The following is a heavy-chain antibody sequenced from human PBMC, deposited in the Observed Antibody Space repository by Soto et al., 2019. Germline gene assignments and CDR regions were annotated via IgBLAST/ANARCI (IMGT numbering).Heavy chain of an antibody. V-gene: IGHV4-31*03. CDR2: IYYSGST. J-gene: IGHJ6*02. CDR1: GGSISSGGYY. D-gene: IGHD3-10*01. Sequence: KASETLSLTCTVSGGSISSGGYYWGWIRQHPGKGLEWIGYIYYSGSTYYNPSLKSRVTISVDTSKNQFSLKLSSVTAADTAVYYCARDQKGYYGSGSYYNAEYGMDVWGQGTTVTVSS. CDR3: ARDQKGYYGSGSYYNAEYGMDV.